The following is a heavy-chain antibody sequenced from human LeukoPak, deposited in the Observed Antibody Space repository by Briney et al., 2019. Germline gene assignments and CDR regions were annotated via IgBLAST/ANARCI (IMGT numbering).Heavy chain of an antibody. Sequence: SETLSLTCTVSGYSISSGYYWGWIRQPPGKWLEWIGSIYHSGSTYYNPSLKSRVTISVDTSKNQFSLKLSSVTAADTAVYYCARAVGDGYNLDYWGQGTLVTVSS. CDR2: IYHSGST. V-gene: IGHV4-38-2*02. D-gene: IGHD5-24*01. J-gene: IGHJ4*02. CDR3: ARAVGDGYNLDY. CDR1: GYSISSGYY.